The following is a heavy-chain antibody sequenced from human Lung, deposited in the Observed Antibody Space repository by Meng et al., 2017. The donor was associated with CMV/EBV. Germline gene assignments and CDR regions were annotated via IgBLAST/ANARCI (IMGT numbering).Heavy chain of an antibody. V-gene: IGHV1-69*10. J-gene: IGHJ5*02. CDR1: GGPFSNSA. Sequence: SXXLSXKASGGPFSNSAVSWVREGPGQGLEWMGGIILMLEITNSAQKFQGRVTITAVKSTGTAFMELSSVRSDDTAVYYCARGGFWLGHYSWFDAAGQGXLVTVSS. D-gene: IGHD3-3*01. CDR3: ARGGFWLGHYSWFDA. CDR2: IILMLEIT.